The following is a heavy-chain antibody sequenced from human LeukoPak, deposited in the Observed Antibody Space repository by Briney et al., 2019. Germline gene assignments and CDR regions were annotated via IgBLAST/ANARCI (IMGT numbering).Heavy chain of an antibody. D-gene: IGHD6-19*01. CDR1: GFTFSSYA. CDR3: AKLPVSYSSGWSNFDY. V-gene: IGHV3-23*01. J-gene: IGHJ4*02. CDR2: ISGSGGST. Sequence: GGSLRLSCAASGFTFSSYAMSWVRQAPGKGLDWVSGISGSGGSTYYADSVKGRFTISRDNSKNTLYLQMNGLRAEDTAVYYCAKLPVSYSSGWSNFDYWGQGTLVTVSS.